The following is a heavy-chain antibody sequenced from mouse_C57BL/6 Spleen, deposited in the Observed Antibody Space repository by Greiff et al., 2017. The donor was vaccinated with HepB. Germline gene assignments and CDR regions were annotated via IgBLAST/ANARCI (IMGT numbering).Heavy chain of an antibody. CDR1: GFTFSSYA. V-gene: IGHV5-4*01. Sequence: EVKLMESGGGLVKPGGSLKLSCAASGFTFSSYAMSWVRQTPEKRLEWVATISDGGSYTYSPDNVKGRFTISRDNAKNNLYLQMSHLKSEDTAMYYCARDGDGYYYFDYWGQGTTLTVSS. CDR2: ISDGGSYT. J-gene: IGHJ2*01. CDR3: ARDGDGYYYFDY. D-gene: IGHD2-3*01.